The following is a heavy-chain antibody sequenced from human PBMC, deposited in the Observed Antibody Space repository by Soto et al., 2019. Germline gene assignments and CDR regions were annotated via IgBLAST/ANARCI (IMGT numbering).Heavy chain of an antibody. D-gene: IGHD4-17*01. V-gene: IGHV3-23*01. J-gene: IGHJ3*02. CDR1: GFTFSTYA. Sequence: PGGSLRLSCVASGFTFSTYAMSCVRQAPGKGLEWVSALTPSGGETYYADSVKGRFTISRDNSMNALYLQMNSLRIEDTAVYYCAHPRGYGVFDAYDIWGQGTMVTVSS. CDR2: LTPSGGET. CDR3: AHPRGYGVFDAYDI.